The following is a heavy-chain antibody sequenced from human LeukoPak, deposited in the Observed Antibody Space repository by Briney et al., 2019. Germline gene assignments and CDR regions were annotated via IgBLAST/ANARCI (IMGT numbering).Heavy chain of an antibody. J-gene: IGHJ3*02. V-gene: IGHV1-58*01. Sequence: GASVKVSCMASGFTFTISAVQWVRQARGQRLEWIGWIVVGSGNTNYAQKFQERVTITRDMSTSTAYMELSSLRSEDTAVYYCAAGEYYYDSSGETIAFDIWGQGTMVTVSS. CDR3: AAGEYYYDSSGETIAFDI. CDR1: GFTFTISA. CDR2: IVVGSGNT. D-gene: IGHD3-22*01.